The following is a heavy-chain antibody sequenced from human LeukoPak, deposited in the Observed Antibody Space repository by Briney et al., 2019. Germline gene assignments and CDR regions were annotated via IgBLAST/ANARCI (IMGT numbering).Heavy chain of an antibody. V-gene: IGHV4-61*02. D-gene: IGHD3-3*01. Sequence: SQTLSLTCTVSGGSISSGSYYWSWIRQPAGKGLEWIGRIYTSGSTNYNPSLKSRVTISVDTSKNQFSLKLSSVTAADTAVYYCARRKLRFLEWLPVPFDYWGQGTLVTVSS. CDR3: ARRKLRFLEWLPVPFDY. CDR2: IYTSGST. CDR1: GGSISSGSYY. J-gene: IGHJ4*02.